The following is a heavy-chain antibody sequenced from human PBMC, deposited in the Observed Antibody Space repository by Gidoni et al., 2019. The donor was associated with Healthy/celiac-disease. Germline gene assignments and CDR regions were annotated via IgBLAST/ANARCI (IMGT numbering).Heavy chain of an antibody. CDR3: AFGVKSGSYRFDY. Sequence: QVQLVQSGAEVKKHGSSVTVSCKASGGTFSSYAISWVRQAPGQGLEWMGRLITILGIANYAQKLQGRVKITADKSTSTAYMELSSLRSEDTAVYYCAFGVKSGSYRFDYWGQGTLVTVSS. D-gene: IGHD1-26*01. V-gene: IGHV1-69*04. CDR1: GGTFSSYA. CDR2: LITILGIA. J-gene: IGHJ4*02.